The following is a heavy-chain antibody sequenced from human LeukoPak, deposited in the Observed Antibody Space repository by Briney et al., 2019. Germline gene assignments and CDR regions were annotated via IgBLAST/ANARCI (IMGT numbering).Heavy chain of an antibody. CDR1: GGTFSSYA. CDR2: IIPIFGTA. D-gene: IGHD4-17*01. J-gene: IGHJ5*02. CDR3: ARRISGDYGNWLDP. V-gene: IGHV1-69*13. Sequence: ASVKVSCKASGGTFSSYAISWVRQAPGQGLEWMGGIIPIFGTANYAQKFQGRVTITADESTSTAYMELSSLRSEDTAVYYCARRISGDYGNWLDPWGQGALVAVSS.